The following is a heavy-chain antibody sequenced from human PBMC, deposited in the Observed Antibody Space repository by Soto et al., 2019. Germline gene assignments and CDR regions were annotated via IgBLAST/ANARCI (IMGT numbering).Heavy chain of an antibody. J-gene: IGHJ6*02. V-gene: IGHV1-69*01. CDR2: IIPIPGTA. D-gene: IGHD2-2*01. CDR3: ARSQGSSTSLEIYYYYYYGMDV. CDR1: GGTFGSYA. Sequence: QVQLVQSGAEVEKPGSSVKVSCKASGGTFGSYAISWVRQAPGQGLEWMGGIIPIPGTANYAQKFQGRVTIDADESTSTAYMELSRRRSEDTAVYYCARSQGSSTSLEIYYYYYYGMDVWGQGTTVTVSS.